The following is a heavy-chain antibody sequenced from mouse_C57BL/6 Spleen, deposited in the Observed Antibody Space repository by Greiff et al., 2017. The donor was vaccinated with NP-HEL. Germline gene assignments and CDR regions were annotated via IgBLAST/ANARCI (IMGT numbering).Heavy chain of an antibody. CDR1: GYTFTSYW. CDR3: APYYYGSSYFAY. V-gene: IGHV1-59*01. J-gene: IGHJ3*01. Sequence: VQLQQPGAELVRPGTSVKLSCKASGYTFTSYWMHWVKQRPGQGLEWIGVIDPSDSYTNYNQKFKGKATLTVDTSSSTAYMQLSSLTSEDSAVYYCAPYYYGSSYFAYWGQGTLVTVSA. CDR2: IDPSDSYT. D-gene: IGHD1-1*01.